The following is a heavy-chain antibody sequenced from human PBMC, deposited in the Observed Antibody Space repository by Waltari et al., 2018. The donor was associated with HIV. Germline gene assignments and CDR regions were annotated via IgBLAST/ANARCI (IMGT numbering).Heavy chain of an antibody. CDR1: GASVSSTTYF. Sequence: QLQLQESGPGLVKPWATVYLPCTASGASVSSTTYFWGWVRQSPVQELEWMAGLAHNVTSYYHPSLMSRVTISVDTPKSQCSLKFTSATSAHTALYYCSRHVIYGDYSAEGFNYWCQGTLVDVSS. J-gene: IGHJ4*02. D-gene: IGHD4-17*01. V-gene: IGHV4-39*01. CDR3: SRHVIYGDYSAEGFNY. CDR2: LAHNVTS.